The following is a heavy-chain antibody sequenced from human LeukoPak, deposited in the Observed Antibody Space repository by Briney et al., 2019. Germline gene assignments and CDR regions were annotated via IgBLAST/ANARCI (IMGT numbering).Heavy chain of an antibody. CDR1: GGSISSYS. V-gene: IGHV4-30-2*01. D-gene: IGHD3-22*01. CDR2: IYHSGST. CDR3: ARERINYYDSSGYLDY. J-gene: IGHJ4*02. Sequence: SETLSLTCTVSGGSISSYSWSWLRQPPGKGLEWIGYIYHSGSTYYNPSLKSRVTISVDRSKNQFSLKLSSVTAADTAVYYCARERINYYDSSGYLDYWGQGTLVTVSS.